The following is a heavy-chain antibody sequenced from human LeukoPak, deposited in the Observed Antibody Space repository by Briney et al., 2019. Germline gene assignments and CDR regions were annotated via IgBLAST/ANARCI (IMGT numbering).Heavy chain of an antibody. Sequence: GSLRLSCAASGFTFSSYSMNWIRQPPGKGLEWIGYIYYSGSTNYNPSLKSRVTISVDTSKNQFSLKLSSVTAADTAVYYCARGDYGDYVRYFDYWGQGTLVTVSS. V-gene: IGHV4-59*01. CDR2: IYYSGST. J-gene: IGHJ4*02. D-gene: IGHD4-17*01. CDR3: ARGDYGDYVRYFDY. CDR1: GFTFSSYS.